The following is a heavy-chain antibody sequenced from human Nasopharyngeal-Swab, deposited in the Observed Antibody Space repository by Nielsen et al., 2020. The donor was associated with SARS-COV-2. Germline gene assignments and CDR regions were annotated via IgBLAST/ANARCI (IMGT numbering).Heavy chain of an antibody. J-gene: IGHJ4*02. CDR3: AKDGGAYFDS. D-gene: IGHD3-16*01. CDR1: GFTFRTHA. CDR2: ISGSGGSP. V-gene: IGHV3-23*01. Sequence: GGSLRLSCAASGFTFRTHAMTWVRQAPGKGLDWVSLISGSGGSPYCADSVKGRFTISRDDSKNTLYLQMNSLRAEDTAVYYCAKDGGAYFDSWGQGTLVTVSS.